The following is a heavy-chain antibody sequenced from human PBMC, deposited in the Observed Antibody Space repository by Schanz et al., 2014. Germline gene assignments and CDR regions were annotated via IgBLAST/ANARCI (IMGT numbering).Heavy chain of an antibody. J-gene: IGHJ4*03. D-gene: IGHD2-2*01. V-gene: IGHV3-33*06. CDR3: AKDSTHIDIVLVPTAIDY. CDR2: MSYDGSIK. CDR1: GFTFSSYG. Sequence: QVQLVESGGGVVQPGRSLRLSCAASGFTFSSYGMHWVRQAPGKGLEWVAAMSYDGSIKYYGDSVKGRFTISRVNSKDTLYLHTNSLRSEDPAAYYWAKDSTHIDIVLVPTAIDYWGQGTLVTVSS.